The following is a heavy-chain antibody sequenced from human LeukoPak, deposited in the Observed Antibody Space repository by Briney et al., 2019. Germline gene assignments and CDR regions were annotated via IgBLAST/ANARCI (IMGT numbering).Heavy chain of an antibody. CDR3: ARDLLTGGYCSGGSCYDY. CDR2: IYHSGST. Sequence: PSETLSLTCTVSGYSISSGFYWCWIRQPPGKGLEWIGSIYHSGSTYYNPSLKSRVTISVDTSKNQFSLKLSSVTAADTAVYYCARDLLTGGYCSGGSCYDYWGQGALVTVSS. J-gene: IGHJ4*02. CDR1: GYSISSGFY. D-gene: IGHD2-15*01. V-gene: IGHV4-38-2*02.